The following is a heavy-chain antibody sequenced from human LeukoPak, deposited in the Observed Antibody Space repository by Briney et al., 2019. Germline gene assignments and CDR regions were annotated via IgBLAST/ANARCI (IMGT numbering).Heavy chain of an antibody. CDR2: ISGNGDST. J-gene: IGHJ6*02. Sequence: GGSLRLSCAASGFTLSNYAMSWVRQAPGKGLEWVSTISGNGDSTFYADSVKGRFTISRDNSKNTLYLQMNSLRAEDTAVHYCARSGTPNNYYNYGMDVWGQGTTVTVSS. V-gene: IGHV3-23*01. CDR1: GFTLSNYA. D-gene: IGHD1-26*01. CDR3: ARSGTPNNYYNYGMDV.